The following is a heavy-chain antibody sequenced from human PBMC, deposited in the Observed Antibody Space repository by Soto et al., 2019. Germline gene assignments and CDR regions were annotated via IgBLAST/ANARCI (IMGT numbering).Heavy chain of an antibody. J-gene: IGHJ4*02. D-gene: IGHD5-12*01. Sequence: GASVKVSCKASGGSFSSYASSWVRQAPGQGLEWMGGIIPIFGTANYAQKFQGRVTITADESTSTAYMELSSLRSEDTAVYYCARVGVRRGYSGYDGKYFDSWGQGPLVTVS. CDR1: GGSFSSYA. CDR3: ARVGVRRGYSGYDGKYFDS. V-gene: IGHV1-69*13. CDR2: IIPIFGTA.